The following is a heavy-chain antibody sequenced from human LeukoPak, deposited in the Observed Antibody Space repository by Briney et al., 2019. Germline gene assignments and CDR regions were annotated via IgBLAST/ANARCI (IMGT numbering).Heavy chain of an antibody. J-gene: IGHJ3*02. V-gene: IGHV1-46*03. Sequence: GASVKVSCKASGYTFTSYGISWVRQAPGQGLEWMGIINPSGGSTSYAQKFQGRVTMTRDTSTSTVYMELSSLRSEDTAVYYCARGLLGGVAFDIWGQGTMVTVSS. CDR1: GYTFTSYG. CDR3: ARGLLGGVAFDI. CDR2: INPSGGST. D-gene: IGHD2-15*01.